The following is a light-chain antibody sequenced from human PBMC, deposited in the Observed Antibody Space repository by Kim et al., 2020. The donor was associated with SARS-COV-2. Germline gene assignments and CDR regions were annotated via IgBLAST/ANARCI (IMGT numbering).Light chain of an antibody. CDR3: QQYDNLPLLFT. CDR1: QDISNY. Sequence: DIQMTQSPSSLSASVGDRVTITCQASQDISNYLNWYQQKPGKAPKLLIYDASNLETGVPSRFSGSGSGTDFTFTISSLQPEDIATYYCQQYDNLPLLFTFGAGTKVDIK. V-gene: IGKV1-33*01. J-gene: IGKJ3*01. CDR2: DAS.